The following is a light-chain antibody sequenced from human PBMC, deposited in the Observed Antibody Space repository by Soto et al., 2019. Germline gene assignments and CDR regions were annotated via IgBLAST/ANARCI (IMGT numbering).Light chain of an antibody. CDR2: AAS. V-gene: IGKV1-39*01. J-gene: IGKJ4*01. CDR3: QQSYSTPLT. CDR1: QSFSTY. Sequence: DIQLTQSPSSLSASIGDRVTITCRASQSFSTYLNWYQQKPGKAPKLLIYAASVLQSGVPSRFRGSGSGPDFTLTISNLQPEDFATYYSQQSYSTPLTFGGGTKVDI.